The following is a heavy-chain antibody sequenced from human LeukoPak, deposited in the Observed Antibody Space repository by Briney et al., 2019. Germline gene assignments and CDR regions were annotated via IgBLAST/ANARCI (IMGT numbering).Heavy chain of an antibody. CDR2: IYYSGST. Sequence: SETLSLTCTVSGGSISSYYWSWIRQPPGKGLEWIGYIYYSGSTNYNPSLKSRVTISVDTSKNQFSLKLSSVTAAVTAVYYCARTRKQQLVLFDYWGQGTLVTVSS. J-gene: IGHJ4*02. V-gene: IGHV4-59*01. CDR1: GGSISSYY. CDR3: ARTRKQQLVLFDY. D-gene: IGHD6-13*01.